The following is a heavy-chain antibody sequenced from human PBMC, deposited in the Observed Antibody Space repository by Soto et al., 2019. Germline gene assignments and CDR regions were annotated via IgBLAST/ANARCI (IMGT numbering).Heavy chain of an antibody. CDR2: ISSSSSYI. CDR1: GFTFSSYS. CDR3: ARGEIGDYYYYYMDV. V-gene: IGHV3-21*01. Sequence: GGSLRLSCAASGFTFSSYSMNWVRQAPGKGLEWVSSISSSSSYIYYADSVKGRFTISRDNAKNSLYLQMNSLRAEDTAVYYCARGEIGDYYYYYMDVWGKGTPVTVSS. J-gene: IGHJ6*03.